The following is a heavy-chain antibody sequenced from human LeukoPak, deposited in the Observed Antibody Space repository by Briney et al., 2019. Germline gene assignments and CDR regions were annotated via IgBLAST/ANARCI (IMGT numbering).Heavy chain of an antibody. Sequence: GGSLRLSCAASGFTFSTYAMSWVRQIPGKGLEWVSAISGSDDGTDYAAPVKGRFTISRDDSKNTLYLQMNSLKTEDTAVYYCTTETWNGEDYWGQGTLVTVSS. CDR1: GFTFSTYA. CDR3: TTETWNGEDY. J-gene: IGHJ4*02. CDR2: ISGSDDGT. D-gene: IGHD1-1*01. V-gene: IGHV3-23*01.